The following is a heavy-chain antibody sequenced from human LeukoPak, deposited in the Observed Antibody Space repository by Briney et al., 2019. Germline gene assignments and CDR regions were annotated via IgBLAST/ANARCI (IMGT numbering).Heavy chain of an antibody. CDR1: GGSISGDGYY. J-gene: IGHJ4*02. D-gene: IGHD3-22*01. Sequence: PSETLSLTCTVSGGSISGDGYYWSWIRQHPGKGLEWIGYIYYSGSTYYNPPLKSRVTISVDTSKNQFSLKLSSVTAADTDVYYCAKDRYHSSGYQYWGQGTLVTVSS. CDR2: IYYSGST. V-gene: IGHV4-31*03. CDR3: AKDRYHSSGYQY.